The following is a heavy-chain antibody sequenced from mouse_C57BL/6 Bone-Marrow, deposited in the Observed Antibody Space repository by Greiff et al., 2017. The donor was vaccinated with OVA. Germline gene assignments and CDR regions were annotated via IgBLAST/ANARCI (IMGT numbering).Heavy chain of an antibody. CDR2: IHPSDSDT. J-gene: IGHJ2*01. V-gene: IGHV1-74*01. Sequence: QVQLQQPGAELVKPGASVKVSCKASGYTFTSYWMHWVKQRPGQGLEWIGRIHPSDSDTNYNQKFKGKATLTVDKSSSTAYMQLSSLTSEDSAVEYCVIVSRCWCSNSLGQGTTLTVSA. CDR3: VIVSRCWCSNS. D-gene: IGHD1-1*01. CDR1: GYTFTSYW.